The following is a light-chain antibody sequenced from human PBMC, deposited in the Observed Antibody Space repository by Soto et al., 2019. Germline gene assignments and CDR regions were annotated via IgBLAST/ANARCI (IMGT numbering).Light chain of an antibody. Sequence: QSVLTQPPSVSGSPGQSVTISCSGTSSDVGSYNRVSWYQQAPGTAPKVMIYEVSNRPSGVPDRFSGSKSGNTASLTISGLQPEDEADYYCYSSTSSKTYVFGTGTKLTVL. CDR2: EVS. J-gene: IGLJ1*01. CDR1: SSDVGSYNR. V-gene: IGLV2-18*02. CDR3: YSSTSSKTYV.